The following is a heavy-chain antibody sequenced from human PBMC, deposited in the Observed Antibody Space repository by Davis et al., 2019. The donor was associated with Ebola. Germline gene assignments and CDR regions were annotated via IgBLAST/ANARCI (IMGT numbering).Heavy chain of an antibody. J-gene: IGHJ6*02. V-gene: IGHV3-9*01. CDR3: VKVQWSAPYFYYRMDV. Sequence: SLKISCAASGFTFNNYAMHWVRQAPGKGLEWVSGISWNSISIGYADSVKGRFTISRDDANHSLYLQMNSLRPEDTALYYCVKVQWSAPYFYYRMDVWGQGTTVTVSS. CDR1: GFTFNNYA. D-gene: IGHD2-8*01. CDR2: ISWNSISI.